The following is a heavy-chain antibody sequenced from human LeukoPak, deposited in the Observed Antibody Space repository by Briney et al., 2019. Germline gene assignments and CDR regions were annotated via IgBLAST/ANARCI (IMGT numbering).Heavy chain of an antibody. CDR2: FFLKGST. Sequence: PSETLSLTCTVSGYSITSAHYWGWIRQPPGQGLEWIGSFFLKGSTYYNPSLKSRVTISVDTSKNQFSLTLSSVTAADTAVYYCARVARCTSCFDVDYWGQGTLVTVSS. CDR1: GYSITSAHY. CDR3: ARVARCTSCFDVDY. D-gene: IGHD2-2*01. J-gene: IGHJ4*02. V-gene: IGHV4-38-2*02.